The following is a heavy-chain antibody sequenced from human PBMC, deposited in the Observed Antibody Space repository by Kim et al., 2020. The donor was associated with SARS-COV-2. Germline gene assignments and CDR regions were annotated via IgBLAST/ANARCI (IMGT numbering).Heavy chain of an antibody. J-gene: IGHJ4*02. V-gene: IGHV5-51*01. D-gene: IGHD4-4*01. Sequence: YSPIFQGQVTISADKSISNAYLQWSSLKASDTAMYYCARLIAGDYSNFDYWGQGTLVTVSS. CDR3: ARLIAGDYSNFDY.